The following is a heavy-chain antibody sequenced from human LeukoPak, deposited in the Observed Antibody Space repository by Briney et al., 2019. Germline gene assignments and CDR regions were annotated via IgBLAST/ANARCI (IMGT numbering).Heavy chain of an antibody. V-gene: IGHV4-39*01. D-gene: IGHD7-27*01. CDR1: GGSLSSSSYY. CDR2: IYYSGST. CDR3: ARQRLGGWFDP. Sequence: SETLSLTCTVSGGSLSSSSYYWGWVRQPPGKGPEWVGSIYYSGSTYYNPSLKGRITISGETSKKQFSLKLSSVTAADTAVYYCARQRLGGWFDPWGQGTLVTVSS. J-gene: IGHJ5*02.